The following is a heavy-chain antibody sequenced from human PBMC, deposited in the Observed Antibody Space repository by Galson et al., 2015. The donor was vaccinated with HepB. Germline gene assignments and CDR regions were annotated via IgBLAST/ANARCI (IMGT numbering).Heavy chain of an antibody. V-gene: IGHV3-30-3*01. J-gene: IGHJ4*02. Sequence: SLRLSCAASGFTFSSYAMHWVRQAPGKGLEWVAVISYDGSNKYYADSVKGRFTISRDNSKNTLYLQMNSLRAEDTAVYYCARDLAAAGLFDYWGQGTLVTVSS. D-gene: IGHD6-13*01. CDR2: ISYDGSNK. CDR1: GFTFSSYA. CDR3: ARDLAAAGLFDY.